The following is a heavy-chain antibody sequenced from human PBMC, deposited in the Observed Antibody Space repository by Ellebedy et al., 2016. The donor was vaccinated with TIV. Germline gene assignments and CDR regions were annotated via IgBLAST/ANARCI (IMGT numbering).Heavy chain of an antibody. CDR2: IYYSGST. Sequence: SETLSLXXTVSGGSISSYYWSWIRQPPGKGLEWIGYIYYSGSTNYNPSLKSRVTISVDTSKNQFSLKLSSVTAADTAVYCCAREGVGAIDYWGQGTLVTVSS. CDR1: GGSISSYY. D-gene: IGHD1-26*01. CDR3: AREGVGAIDY. V-gene: IGHV4-59*01. J-gene: IGHJ4*02.